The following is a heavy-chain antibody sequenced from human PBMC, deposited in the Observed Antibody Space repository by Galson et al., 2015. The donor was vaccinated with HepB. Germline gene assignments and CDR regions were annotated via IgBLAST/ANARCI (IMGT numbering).Heavy chain of an antibody. V-gene: IGHV3-30*04. D-gene: IGHD3-10*01. Sequence: SLRLSCAAPGFTFSSYAMHWVRQAPGKGLEWVAVISYDGSNKYYADSVKGRFTISRDNSKNTLYLQMNSLRAEDTAVYYCARGRNYYGSGSYRGAFDIWGQGTMVTVSS. CDR1: GFTFSSYA. CDR3: ARGRNYYGSGSYRGAFDI. J-gene: IGHJ3*02. CDR2: ISYDGSNK.